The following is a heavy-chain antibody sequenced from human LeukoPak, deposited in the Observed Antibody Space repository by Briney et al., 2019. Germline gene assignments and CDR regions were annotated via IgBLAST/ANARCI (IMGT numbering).Heavy chain of an antibody. CDR1: GFTLSSYW. CDR2: IKQDGSEK. V-gene: IGHV3-7*03. CDR3: ARDRSSSWGDYYYGMDV. Sequence: GGSLRLSCAASGFTLSSYWMSWVRQAPGKGLEWVANIKQDGSEKYYVDSVKGRFTISRDNAKNSLYLQMNSLRAEDTAVYYCARDRSSSWGDYYYGMDVWGKGTTVTVSS. J-gene: IGHJ6*04. D-gene: IGHD6-13*01.